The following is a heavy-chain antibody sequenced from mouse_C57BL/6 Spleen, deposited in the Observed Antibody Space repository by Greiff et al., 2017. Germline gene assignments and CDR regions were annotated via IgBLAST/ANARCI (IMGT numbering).Heavy chain of an antibody. CDR3: VRDGGHYYGVWYFDV. D-gene: IGHD1-1*01. V-gene: IGHV10-3*01. Sequence: EVMLVESGGGLVQPKGSLKLSCAASGFTFNTYAMHWVRQAPGKGLEWVARIRSKSSNYATYYADSVKDRFTISRDDSQSMLYLQMNNLKTEDTAMDYCVRDGGHYYGVWYFDVWGTGTTVTVSS. CDR2: IRSKSSNYAT. CDR1: GFTFNTYA. J-gene: IGHJ1*03.